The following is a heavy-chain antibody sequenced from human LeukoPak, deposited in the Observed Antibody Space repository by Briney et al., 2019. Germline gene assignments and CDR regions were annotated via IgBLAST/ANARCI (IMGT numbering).Heavy chain of an antibody. V-gene: IGHV3-30*04. D-gene: IGHD6-19*01. CDR3: AKDGYSSGWPFDY. Sequence: GGSLRLSCVASGFTFSRYAMHWVRQAPGKGLEWVSDIFSDRSDKFYADSVRGRFTISRDGSKNTLYLQISSLRVEDTAVYYCAKDGYSSGWPFDYWGQGTLVTVSS. J-gene: IGHJ4*02. CDR1: GFTFSRYA. CDR2: IFSDRSDK.